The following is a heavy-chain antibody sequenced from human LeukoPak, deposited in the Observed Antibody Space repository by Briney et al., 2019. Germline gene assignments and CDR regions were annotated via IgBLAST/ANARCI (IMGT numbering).Heavy chain of an antibody. D-gene: IGHD3-3*01. Sequence: GASVKVSCKASGGTFSSYAISWVRQAPGQGLEWMGGIIPIFGTANYAQKFQGRVTITADESTSTAYMELSSLRSEDTAVYYCARNPIRFLEWLPTSDYWGQGTLVTVSS. CDR2: IIPIFGTA. CDR1: GGTFSSYA. J-gene: IGHJ4*02. V-gene: IGHV1-69*13. CDR3: ARNPIRFLEWLPTSDY.